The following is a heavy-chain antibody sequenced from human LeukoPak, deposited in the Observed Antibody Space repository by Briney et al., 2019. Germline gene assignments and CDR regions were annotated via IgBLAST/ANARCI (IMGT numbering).Heavy chain of an antibody. J-gene: IGHJ3*02. CDR3: AREDRDDILTGEGLAFDI. CDR2: IYSSGST. CDR1: GGSIRGYY. Sequence: PSETLSLTCNVSGGSIRGYYWSWIRQPPGKGLEWIGYIYSSGSTNYNPSLKSRVTMSVDTSKNQFSLKVSSVTAADTAVYYCAREDRDDILTGEGLAFDIWGQGTMVTVSS. D-gene: IGHD3-9*01. V-gene: IGHV4-59*01.